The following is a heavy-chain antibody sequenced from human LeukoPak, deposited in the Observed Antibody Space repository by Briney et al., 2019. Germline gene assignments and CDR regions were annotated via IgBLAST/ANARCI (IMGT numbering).Heavy chain of an antibody. J-gene: IGHJ1*01. V-gene: IGHV4-39*01. CDR3: ARRRYYDGSGYLE. D-gene: IGHD3-22*01. CDR1: GDPVSRSDSY. Sequence: ASETLSLTCSVSGDPVSRSDSYWDWIRQPPGKGLEWIGTIYYSGRTYYSPSLKGRVTMSVDPSNNQFSLSLRSVTAADTAIYYCARRRYYDGSGYLEWGQGTLLSVSS. CDR2: IYYSGRT.